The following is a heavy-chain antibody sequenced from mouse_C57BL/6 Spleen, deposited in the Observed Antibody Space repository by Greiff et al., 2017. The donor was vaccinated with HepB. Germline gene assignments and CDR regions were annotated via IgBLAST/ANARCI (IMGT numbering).Heavy chain of an antibody. CDR2: IYPSDSET. V-gene: IGHV1-61*01. J-gene: IGHJ1*03. Sequence: QVQLQQPGAELVRPGSSVKLSCKASGYTFTSYWMDWVKQRPGQGLEWIGNIYPSDSETHYNQKFKDKATLTVDKSSSTAYMQLSSLTSEDSAVYYCARGTDSNYVGYFDVWGKGTTVTVSS. D-gene: IGHD2-5*01. CDR3: ARGTDSNYVGYFDV. CDR1: GYTFTSYW.